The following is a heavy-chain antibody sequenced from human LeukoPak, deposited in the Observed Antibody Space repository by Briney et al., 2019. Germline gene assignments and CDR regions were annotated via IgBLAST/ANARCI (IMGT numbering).Heavy chain of an antibody. D-gene: IGHD3-9*01. Sequence: PGGSLRLSCAASGFTFSNYGMHWVRQAPGKGLEWVAFIRYDGSKKYYADSVKGRFTISRDNSKNTLYLQMNSLRAEDTAMYYCANGPHYNILTGFYKVQSHLDYWGQGTLVTVSS. CDR1: GFTFSNYG. V-gene: IGHV3-30*02. CDR2: IRYDGSKK. J-gene: IGHJ4*02. CDR3: ANGPHYNILTGFYKVQSHLDY.